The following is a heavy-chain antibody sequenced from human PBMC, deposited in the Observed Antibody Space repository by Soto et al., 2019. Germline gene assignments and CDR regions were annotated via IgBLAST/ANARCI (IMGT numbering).Heavy chain of an antibody. CDR1: SFPFSGYS. CDR3: ATDPHMTTVTVLDY. Sequence: SVRNSCAAPSFPFSGYSMSWVRQAPGKGLEWVSAISGSVGSTYYADSVKGRFTISRDNSKNTLYLQMNSLRAEDTAVYYCATDPHMTTVTVLDYSSQATLVTV. V-gene: IGHV3-23*01. J-gene: IGHJ4*02. D-gene: IGHD4-17*01. CDR2: ISGSVGST.